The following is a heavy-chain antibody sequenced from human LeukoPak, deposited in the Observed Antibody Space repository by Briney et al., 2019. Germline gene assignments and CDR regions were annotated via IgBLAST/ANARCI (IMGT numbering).Heavy chain of an antibody. CDR1: GGSFSGYY. D-gene: IGHD3-10*01. V-gene: IGHV4-34*01. Sequence: SETLSLTCAVYGGSFSGYYWSWIRQPPGKGLEWIGEINHSGSTNYNPSLKSRVTISVDTSKSQFSLKLSSVTAADTAVYHCARGPRLITMVRGAVFDYWGQGTLVTVSS. J-gene: IGHJ4*02. CDR3: ARGPRLITMVRGAVFDY. CDR2: INHSGST.